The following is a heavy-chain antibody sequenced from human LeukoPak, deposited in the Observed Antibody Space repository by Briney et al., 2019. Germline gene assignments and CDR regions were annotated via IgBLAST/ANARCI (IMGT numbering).Heavy chain of an antibody. Sequence: SETLSLTCAVSGYSISSGYYWGWIRQPPGKGLEWIGNMYHSGSTYYNPSLKSRVTISVGTSKNQFSLKLSSVTAADTAVYYCARDYRYCSSTSCYAFDYWGQGTLVTVSS. J-gene: IGHJ4*02. D-gene: IGHD2-2*01. CDR3: ARDYRYCSSTSCYAFDY. CDR2: MYHSGST. CDR1: GYSISSGYY. V-gene: IGHV4-38-2*02.